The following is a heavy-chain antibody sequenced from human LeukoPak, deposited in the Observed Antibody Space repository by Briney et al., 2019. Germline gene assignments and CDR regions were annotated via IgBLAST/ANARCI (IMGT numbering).Heavy chain of an antibody. J-gene: IGHJ4*02. D-gene: IGHD1-20*01. Sequence: GSLRLSCAASGFTFSNYGMHWVRQAPGKGLEWVAVIWYDGSNKYYADSVKGRFTISRDNSKNTLYLQMNSLRAEDTAVYYCARARVTGTEDFDYWGQGTLVTVSS. CDR2: IWYDGSNK. CDR3: ARARVTGTEDFDY. CDR1: GFTFSNYG. V-gene: IGHV3-33*01.